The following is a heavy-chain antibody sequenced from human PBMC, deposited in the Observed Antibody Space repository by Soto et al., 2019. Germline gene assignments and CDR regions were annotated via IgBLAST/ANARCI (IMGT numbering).Heavy chain of an antibody. D-gene: IGHD5-12*01. V-gene: IGHV4-39*01. Sequence: QLQLQESGPELVKPSETLSLTCTVSGDSISSSTYYWGWIRQSPGKGLEWIGSVYYTGSTYYGPSLESRVTMSIDTSKSRFSLKLISVTAADTAVYYCARIIGASDYVDYWGQGTLVTVSS. CDR3: ARIIGASDYVDY. J-gene: IGHJ4*02. CDR1: GDSISSSTYY. CDR2: VYYTGST.